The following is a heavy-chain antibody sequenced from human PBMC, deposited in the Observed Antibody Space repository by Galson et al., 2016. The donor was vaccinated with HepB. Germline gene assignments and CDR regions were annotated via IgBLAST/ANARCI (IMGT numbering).Heavy chain of an antibody. D-gene: IGHD4-23*01. CDR3: GRDHSVVLTTAYNWFDP. V-gene: IGHV3-74*01. Sequence: SLRLSCAASGFAFGSHWMHWVRQVPGKGLVWVSRLNSDGTISNYSDSVKGRFTIPRDNAKNTLYLQMNSLRVEDTAVYYCGRDHSVVLTTAYNWFDPWGQGTLVTVSS. CDR1: GFAFGSHW. CDR2: LNSDGTIS. J-gene: IGHJ5*02.